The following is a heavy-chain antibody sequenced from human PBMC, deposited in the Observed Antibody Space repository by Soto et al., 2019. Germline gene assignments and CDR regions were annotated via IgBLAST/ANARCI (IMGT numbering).Heavy chain of an antibody. CDR3: AGGSRRVRGRPSYYYYYGMDV. Sequence: QVQLQQWGAGLLKPSETLSLTCAVYGESFSGYYWSWIRQPPGKGLEWIGEINHSGSTNYNPAIKSRVTVSVDTSKTQFSLKLSSVTAADAAVYYCAGGSRRVRGRPSYYYYYGMDVWGQVTTVTVSS. D-gene: IGHD3-10*01. V-gene: IGHV4-34*01. CDR1: GESFSGYY. J-gene: IGHJ6*02. CDR2: INHSGST.